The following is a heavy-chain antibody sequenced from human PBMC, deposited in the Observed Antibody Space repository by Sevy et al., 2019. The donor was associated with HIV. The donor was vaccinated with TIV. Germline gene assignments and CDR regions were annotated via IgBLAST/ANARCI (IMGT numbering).Heavy chain of an antibody. CDR2: ISAYNGNT. Sequence: VSVKVSCKASGYTFTSYGISWVRQAPGQGLEWMGWISAYNGNTNYAQKLQGRVTMTTDTSTSTAYMELRSLRSDDTAVYYCARDQSGRYCSSTSCSYYYGMDVWGQGTTVTVSS. CDR3: ARDQSGRYCSSTSCSYYYGMDV. D-gene: IGHD2-2*01. J-gene: IGHJ6*02. CDR1: GYTFTSYG. V-gene: IGHV1-18*01.